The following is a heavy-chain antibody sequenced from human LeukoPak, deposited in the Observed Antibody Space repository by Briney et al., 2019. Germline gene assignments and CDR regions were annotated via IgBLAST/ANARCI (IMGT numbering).Heavy chain of an antibody. D-gene: IGHD6-13*01. CDR3: ARSTITTTAAGHFDL. V-gene: IGHV1-2*06. CDR1: GYTFTDYY. J-gene: IGHJ2*01. Sequence: ASIKVSCKSSGYTFTDYYVHWVRQAPGQGLEWMGRINPNGGDTNYAQNFQGRVTMSRDTSISTAYLELNSPIFDDTAVFYCARSTITTTAAGHFDLWGRGTLVTVSS. CDR2: INPNGGDT.